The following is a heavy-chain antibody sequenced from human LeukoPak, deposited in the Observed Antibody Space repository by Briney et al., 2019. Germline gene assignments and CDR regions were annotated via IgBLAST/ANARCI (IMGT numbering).Heavy chain of an antibody. CDR2: IYPGDSDT. V-gene: IGHV5-51*01. Sequence: GESLKISCKGSGYTFTSYWIGWVRQMPGKGLEWMGVIYPGDSDTTYSPSFQGQVTISADKSISTAYLQWSSLKASDTAMYYCARRIYYDGSYYVDYWGQGTLVTVSS. CDR1: GYTFTSYW. CDR3: ARRIYYDGSYYVDY. D-gene: IGHD3-22*01. J-gene: IGHJ4*02.